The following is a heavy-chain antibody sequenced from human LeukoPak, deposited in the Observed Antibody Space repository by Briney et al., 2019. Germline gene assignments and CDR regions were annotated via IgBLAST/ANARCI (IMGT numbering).Heavy chain of an antibody. Sequence: EPAGSLRLSCAASGFTFSSYAMSWVRQAPGKGLEWVSAISGSGGSTYYADSVKGRFTISRDNSKNTLYLQMNSLRAEDTAVYYCAKGYCSSTSCYRSFDYWGQGTLVTVSS. CDR2: ISGSGGST. J-gene: IGHJ4*02. V-gene: IGHV3-23*01. CDR3: AKGYCSSTSCYRSFDY. D-gene: IGHD2-2*01. CDR1: GFTFSSYA.